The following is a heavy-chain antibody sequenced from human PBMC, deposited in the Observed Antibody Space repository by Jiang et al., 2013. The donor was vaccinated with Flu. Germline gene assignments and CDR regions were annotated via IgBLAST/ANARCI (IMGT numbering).Heavy chain of an antibody. CDR1: GYSFTSYW. D-gene: IGHD6-19*01. CDR2: IYPGDSDT. V-gene: IGHV5-51*01. J-gene: IGHJ4*02. CDR3: ARGAVGGHFDY. Sequence: SCKGSGYSFTSYWDRLGAPDARERPGVDGIIYPGDSDTRYSPSFQGQVTISADKSISTAYLQWSSLKASDTAMYYCARGAVGGHFDYWGQGTLVTVSS.